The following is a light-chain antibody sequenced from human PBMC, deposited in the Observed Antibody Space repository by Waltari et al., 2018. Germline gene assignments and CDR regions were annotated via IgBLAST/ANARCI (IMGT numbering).Light chain of an antibody. CDR2: GAS. V-gene: IGKV3-20*01. CDR3: HYYDRSPGYT. Sequence: EIVLTQSPGTLSLSPGDRATLSCRASQSVSASYLAWYQQKPGQPPRLLIYGASGRATGIPDRFSGSGSGTDFTLTISRLEPEDFAVYYCHYYDRSPGYTFGQGTKLDLK. CDR1: QSVSASY. J-gene: IGKJ2*01.